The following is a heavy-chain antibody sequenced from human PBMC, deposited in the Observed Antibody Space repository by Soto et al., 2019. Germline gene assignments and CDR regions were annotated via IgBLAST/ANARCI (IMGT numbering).Heavy chain of an antibody. V-gene: IGHV4-39*01. D-gene: IGHD3-9*01. CDR1: GGSISSSSYY. J-gene: IGHJ6*02. Sequence: SETLSLTCTVSGGSISSSSYYWGWIRQPPGKGLEWIGSIYYSGSTYYNPSLKSRVTISVDTSKNQFSLKLSSVTAADTAVCYCARHTQYYDILTGYYYTKYGMDVWGQGTTVTVSS. CDR2: IYYSGST. CDR3: ARHTQYYDILTGYYYTKYGMDV.